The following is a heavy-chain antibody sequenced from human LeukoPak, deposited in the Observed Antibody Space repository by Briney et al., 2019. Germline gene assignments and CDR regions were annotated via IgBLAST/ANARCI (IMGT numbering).Heavy chain of an antibody. D-gene: IGHD2-15*01. CDR3: ARARRSEDCSGGSCYHNWFDP. J-gene: IGHJ5*02. Sequence: ASVKVSCKASGYTFTSYAMHWVRQVPGQRLEWMGWINAGNGNTKYSQKFQGRVTITRDTSASTAYMELSSLRSEDTAVYYCARARRSEDCSGGSCYHNWFDPWGQGTLVTVSS. CDR1: GYTFTSYA. CDR2: INAGNGNT. V-gene: IGHV1-3*01.